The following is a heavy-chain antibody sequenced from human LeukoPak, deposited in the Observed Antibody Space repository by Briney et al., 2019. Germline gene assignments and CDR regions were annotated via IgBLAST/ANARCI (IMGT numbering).Heavy chain of an antibody. Sequence: PGGSLRLSCAVSGFTFSDYYMDWVRQAPGKGLEWVGRSRNKANSYTTDYAASVKDRFTTSRDDSKNSLYLQMSSLKSEDTAVYYCVRRVFGGNCYYDFWGQGALVTVSS. CDR1: GFTFSDYY. D-gene: IGHD4-23*01. J-gene: IGHJ4*02. CDR3: VRRVFGGNCYYDF. CDR2: SRNKANSYTT. V-gene: IGHV3-72*01.